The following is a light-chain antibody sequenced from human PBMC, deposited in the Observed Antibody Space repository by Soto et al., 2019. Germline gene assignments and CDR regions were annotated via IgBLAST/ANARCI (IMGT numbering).Light chain of an antibody. CDR3: QQYGSSPGT. CDR2: GAS. Sequence: EIVLTQSPGTLSLSPGEGATLSCRASQTVSSSFLAWYQQKAGQAPRLLIYGASSRATGIPDRFSGSGSGTDFTLTITRLEPEDFAVYYCQQYGSSPGTFGHGTKVEIK. V-gene: IGKV3-20*01. J-gene: IGKJ1*01. CDR1: QTVSSSF.